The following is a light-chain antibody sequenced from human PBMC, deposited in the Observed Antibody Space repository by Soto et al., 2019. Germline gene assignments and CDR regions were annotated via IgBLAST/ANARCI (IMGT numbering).Light chain of an antibody. Sequence: EIVLTQSPATLSLSPGDRATLSCGASQSVTYKIAWYQQKPGLAPTLLIYDASTRAIGIPDRFSGGGSGTDFTLTVSSLEPEDFAVYYCQQYANSVWTFGQGTKVEIK. CDR1: QSVTYK. CDR3: QQYANSVWT. J-gene: IGKJ1*01. V-gene: IGKV3D-20*01. CDR2: DAS.